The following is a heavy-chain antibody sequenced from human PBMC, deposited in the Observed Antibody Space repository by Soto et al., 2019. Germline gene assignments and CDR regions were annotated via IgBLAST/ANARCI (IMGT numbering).Heavy chain of an antibody. Sequence: ASVKVSCKASGYTFTGYYTHWVRQAPGQGLEWMGWINPNSGGTNYAQKFQGRVTMTRDASISTAYMELSRLRSDDTAVYYCARDLDCSSTSCPSNYYYYYGMDVWGQGTTVTVSS. D-gene: IGHD2-2*01. V-gene: IGHV1-2*02. CDR3: ARDLDCSSTSCPSNYYYYYGMDV. J-gene: IGHJ6*02. CDR1: GYTFTGYY. CDR2: INPNSGGT.